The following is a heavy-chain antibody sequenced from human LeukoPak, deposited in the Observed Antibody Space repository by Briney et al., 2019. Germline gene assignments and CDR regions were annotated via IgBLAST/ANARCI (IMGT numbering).Heavy chain of an antibody. CDR3: ARVSYDILTGYPDAFDI. Sequence: TGGSLRLSCAASGFIVSSNYMSWVRQAPGKGLEWVAVISYDGSNKYYADSVKGRFTISRDNSKNTLYLQMNSLRAEDTAVYYCARVSYDILTGYPDAFDIWGQGTMVTVSS. CDR2: ISYDGSNK. CDR1: GFIVSSNY. J-gene: IGHJ3*02. V-gene: IGHV3-30*03. D-gene: IGHD3-9*01.